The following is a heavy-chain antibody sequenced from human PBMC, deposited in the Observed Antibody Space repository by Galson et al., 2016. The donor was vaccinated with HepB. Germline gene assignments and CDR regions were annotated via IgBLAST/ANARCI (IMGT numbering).Heavy chain of an antibody. CDR3: AKGGMSYATGIDL. Sequence: SLRLSCAAAGFTFSNFAMTWVRHAPEKGLEWVSSTDIDGTPYYADSVKGRFTISRDNSKSTLYLQMNSLRVDDTALYYCAKGGMSYATGIDLRGQGTLVTVSS. D-gene: IGHD2-2*01. V-gene: IGHV3-23*01. J-gene: IGHJ4*02. CDR2: TDIDGTP. CDR1: GFTFSNFA.